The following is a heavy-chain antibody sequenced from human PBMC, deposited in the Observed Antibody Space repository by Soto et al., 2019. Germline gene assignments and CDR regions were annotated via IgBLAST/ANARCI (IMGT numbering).Heavy chain of an antibody. Sequence: GGSLRLSCAASGFTFSSYAMSWVRQAPGKGLEWVSAISGSGGSTYYADSVKGRFTISRDNSKNTLYLQMNSLRAEDTAVYHCAKDEFGVVITPDVWGKGTTVTVSS. D-gene: IGHD3-3*01. J-gene: IGHJ6*04. V-gene: IGHV3-23*01. CDR1: GFTFSSYA. CDR2: ISGSGGST. CDR3: AKDEFGVVITPDV.